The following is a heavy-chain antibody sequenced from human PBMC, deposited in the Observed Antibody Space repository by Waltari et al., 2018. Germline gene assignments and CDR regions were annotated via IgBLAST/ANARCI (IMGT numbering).Heavy chain of an antibody. Sequence: QPQLQESGPGLVKPSQTLSLTCTVSDGSISSGCDYWNWIRQPAGKGLEWIGRTYTSGGAFYNTSLKSRVTISIDTSKNQLSLTLNSVTAADTAVYYCARDPRVWGYFDYWGQGVLVTVSS. CDR2: TYTSGGA. CDR3: ARDPRVWGYFDY. D-gene: IGHD3-16*01. J-gene: IGHJ4*02. CDR1: DGSISSGCDY. V-gene: IGHV4-61*02.